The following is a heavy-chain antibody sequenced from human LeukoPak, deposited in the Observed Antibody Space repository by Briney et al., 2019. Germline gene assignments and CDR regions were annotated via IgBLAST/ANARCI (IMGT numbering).Heavy chain of an antibody. CDR1: GFTFSSYG. Sequence: GGTLRLSCAASGFTFSSYGMSWVRQAPGKGLEWVSAISGSGGSTYYADSVKGRFTISRDNSKNTLYLQMNSLRAEDTAVYYCASIRSGYDCDYWGQGTLVTVSS. CDR3: ASIRSGYDCDY. CDR2: ISGSGGST. V-gene: IGHV3-23*01. D-gene: IGHD5-12*01. J-gene: IGHJ4*02.